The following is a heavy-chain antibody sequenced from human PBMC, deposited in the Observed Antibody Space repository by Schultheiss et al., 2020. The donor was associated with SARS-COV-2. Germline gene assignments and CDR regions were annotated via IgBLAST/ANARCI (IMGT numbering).Heavy chain of an antibody. V-gene: IGHV4-38-2*02. CDR2: IYYSGST. Sequence: SETLSLTCAVSGYSISSGYYWGWIRQPPGKGLEWIGYIYYSGSTNYNPSLKSRVTISVDRSKNQFSLKLSSVTAADTAVYYCARDHGVAWGQGTLVTVSS. J-gene: IGHJ5*02. CDR3: ARDHGVA. CDR1: GYSISSGYY. D-gene: IGHD5-24*01.